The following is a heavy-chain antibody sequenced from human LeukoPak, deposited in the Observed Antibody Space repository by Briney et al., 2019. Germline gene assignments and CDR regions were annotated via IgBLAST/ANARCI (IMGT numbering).Heavy chain of an antibody. Sequence: SETLSLTCSVSGGSIDSSSYYWGWFRQPPGKGLEWIGTTYYRANTYYDPSFRSRVTISVDTSKNQFSLKLSSVTAADTAVYYCARRTATTGSFDYWGQGTLVTVSS. J-gene: IGHJ4*02. V-gene: IGHV4-39*01. CDR3: ARRTATTGSFDY. CDR2: TYYRANT. CDR1: GGSIDSSSYY. D-gene: IGHD5-12*01.